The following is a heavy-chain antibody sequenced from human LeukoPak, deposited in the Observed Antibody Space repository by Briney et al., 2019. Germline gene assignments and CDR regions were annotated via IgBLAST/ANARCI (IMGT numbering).Heavy chain of an antibody. CDR3: AAGDGYNPSYYFDY. CDR1: GGSPSSYY. J-gene: IGHJ4*02. CDR2: IYYSGST. Sequence: PSETLSLTCTVSGGSPSSYYWSLIRQPSGKGLEWIGYIYYSGSTNYNPSLKSRVTISVDTSKNQFSLKLSSVTAADTAVYYCAAGDGYNPSYYFDYWGQGTLVTVSS. V-gene: IGHV4-59*01. D-gene: IGHD5-24*01.